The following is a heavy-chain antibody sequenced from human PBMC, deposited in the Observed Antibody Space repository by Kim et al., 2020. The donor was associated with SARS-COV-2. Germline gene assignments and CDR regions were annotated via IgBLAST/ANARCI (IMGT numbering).Heavy chain of an antibody. CDR2: SGGT. V-gene: IGHV1-2*02. CDR3: ARDPIFDY. J-gene: IGHJ4*02. Sequence: SGGTNYAQKFQGRVTMTRDTSISTAYMELSRLRSDDTAVYYCARDPIFDYWGQGTLVTVSS.